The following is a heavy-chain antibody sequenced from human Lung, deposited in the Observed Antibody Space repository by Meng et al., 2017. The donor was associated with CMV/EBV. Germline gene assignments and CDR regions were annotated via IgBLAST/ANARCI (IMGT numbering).Heavy chain of an antibody. J-gene: IGHJ4*02. CDR1: GYTFTGYY. CDR2: INPDRGGT. CDR3: AKAANSSYARGGYYVDN. V-gene: IGHV1-2*02. D-gene: IGHD6-6*01. Sequence: ASLXVSXKASGYTFTGYYIHWVRQAPGQGLVWMGWINPDRGGTDYPQKFQGRVTMTRDTSISTAYMELTRLTSDDTAVYYCAKAANSSYARGGYYVDNWGQGTLVTVSS.